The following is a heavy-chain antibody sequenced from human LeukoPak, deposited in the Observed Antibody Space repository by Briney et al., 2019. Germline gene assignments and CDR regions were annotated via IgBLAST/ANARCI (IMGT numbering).Heavy chain of an antibody. CDR3: AREVRGGSGSYYSDY. D-gene: IGHD3-10*01. J-gene: IGHJ4*02. V-gene: IGHV4-59*12. CDR1: GGSISSYY. CDR2: IYYSGST. Sequence: SETLSLTCTVSGGSISSYYWSWIRQPPGKGLEWIGYIYYSGSTNYNPSLKSRVTISVDTSKNQFSLKLSSVTAADTAVYYCAREVRGGSGSYYSDYWGQGTLVTVSS.